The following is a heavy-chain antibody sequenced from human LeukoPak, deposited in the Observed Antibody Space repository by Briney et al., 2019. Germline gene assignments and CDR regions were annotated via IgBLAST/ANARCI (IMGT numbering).Heavy chain of an antibody. CDR3: VRHLSAGRPAFDI. Sequence: SSETLSLTCTVSVGSINSYYWIWIRQPPGKGLEWIGYIYYSGSTNYNPSLKSRVTISVDTSNNKFSLKLTSLTAADTAVYYCVRHLSAGRPAFDIWDQGTMVTVSS. D-gene: IGHD2-15*01. J-gene: IGHJ3*02. V-gene: IGHV4-59*08. CDR2: IYYSGST. CDR1: VGSINSYY.